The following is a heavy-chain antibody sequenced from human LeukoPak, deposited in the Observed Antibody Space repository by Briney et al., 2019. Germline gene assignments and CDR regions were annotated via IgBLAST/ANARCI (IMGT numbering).Heavy chain of an antibody. J-gene: IGHJ4*02. CDR2: INHSGST. V-gene: IGHV4-34*01. Sequence: SETLSLTCAVYGGSFSGYYWSWIRQPPGKGLEWIGEINHSGSTNYNPSLKSRVTISVDTSKNQFSLKLSSVTAADTAVYYCAGGRGSSPVIDYWGQGTLVTVSS. CDR3: AGGRGSSPVIDY. CDR1: GGSFSGYY. D-gene: IGHD6-13*01.